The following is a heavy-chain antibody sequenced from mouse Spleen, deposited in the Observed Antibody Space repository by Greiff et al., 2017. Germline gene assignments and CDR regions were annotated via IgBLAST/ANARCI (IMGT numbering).Heavy chain of an antibody. CDR3: ARIYYGNYLYYFDY. Sequence: EVMLVESEGGLVQPGSSMKLSCTASGFTFSDYYMAWVRQVPEKGLEWVANINYDGSSTYYLDSLKSRFIISRDNAKNILYLQMSSLKSEDTATYYCARIYYGNYLYYFDYWGQGTTLTVSS. CDR1: GFTFSDYY. J-gene: IGHJ2*01. D-gene: IGHD2-1*01. CDR2: INYDGSST. V-gene: IGHV5-16*01.